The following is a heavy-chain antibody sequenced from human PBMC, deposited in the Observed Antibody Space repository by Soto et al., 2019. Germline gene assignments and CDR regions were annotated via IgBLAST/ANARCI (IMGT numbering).Heavy chain of an antibody. Sequence: QVQLQESGPGLVKPSGTLSLTCAVSGGSISSSNWWSWVRQPPGQGLEWMGVIYHSGSTNYNPSLKSRVTISVDKSKNQFSLKLSSLTAADKAGYYCARSGSYGGGYFDYWGQGTLVTVSS. D-gene: IGHD1-26*01. V-gene: IGHV4-4*02. CDR2: IYHSGST. J-gene: IGHJ4*02. CDR3: ARSGSYGGGYFDY. CDR1: GGSISSSNW.